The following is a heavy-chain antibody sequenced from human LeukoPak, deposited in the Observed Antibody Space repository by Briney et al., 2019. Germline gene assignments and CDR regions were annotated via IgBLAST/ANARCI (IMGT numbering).Heavy chain of an antibody. Sequence: GGSLRLSCAASGFTFSSYWMDWVRQAPGKGLVWVSRINSDGRSTNYADSVKGRFSISRDNAENTLYLQMNSLRVEDTAVYYCVRGADTGYSSDSWGQGTLVTVSS. V-gene: IGHV3-74*01. CDR3: VRGADTGYSSDS. J-gene: IGHJ4*02. CDR1: GFTFSSYW. D-gene: IGHD3-9*01. CDR2: INSDGRST.